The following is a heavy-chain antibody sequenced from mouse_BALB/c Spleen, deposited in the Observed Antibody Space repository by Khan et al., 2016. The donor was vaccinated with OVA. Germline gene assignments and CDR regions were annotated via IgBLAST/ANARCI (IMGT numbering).Heavy chain of an antibody. CDR1: GYSITSGYA. V-gene: IGHV3-2*02. J-gene: IGHJ2*01. Sequence: EVQLQESGPGLVKPSQSLSLTCTVTGYSITSGYAWNWIRQFPGNKLEWMGYISYSGVTSYTPSLKSRISITRDTSKNQFFLQLNSVTTEDTATYYCARGNYYGYYFDDWGQGTTVTVSS. CDR2: ISYSGVT. D-gene: IGHD1-1*01. CDR3: ARGNYYGYYFDD.